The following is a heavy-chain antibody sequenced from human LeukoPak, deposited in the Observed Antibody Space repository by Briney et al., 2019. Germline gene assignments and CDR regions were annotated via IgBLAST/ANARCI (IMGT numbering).Heavy chain of an antibody. CDR1: GFTFSSYW. D-gene: IGHD3-9*01. V-gene: IGHV3-7*01. CDR2: IKQDGSEK. J-gene: IGHJ2*01. Sequence: GGSLRLSCAASGFTFSSYWMNWVRQAPGKGLEWVANIKQDGSEKYYVDSVKGRFTISRDNAKSSLYLQMNSLRAEDTAVYYCASLMVPGYFYWYFDLWGRGTLVTVSS. CDR3: ASLMVPGYFYWYFDL.